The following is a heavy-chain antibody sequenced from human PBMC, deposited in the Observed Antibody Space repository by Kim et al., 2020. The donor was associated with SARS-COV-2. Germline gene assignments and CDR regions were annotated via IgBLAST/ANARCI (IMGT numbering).Heavy chain of an antibody. Sequence: AVKGRFTLSRDNSKNTLYLQMNSLRAEDTAVYYCARAGNWNDVGNAFDIWGQGTMVTVSS. D-gene: IGHD1-20*01. V-gene: IGHV3-30*07. CDR3: ARAGNWNDVGNAFDI. J-gene: IGHJ3*02.